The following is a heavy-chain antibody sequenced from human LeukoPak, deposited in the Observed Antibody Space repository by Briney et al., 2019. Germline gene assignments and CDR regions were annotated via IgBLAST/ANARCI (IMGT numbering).Heavy chain of an antibody. CDR1: GFIFSGFG. V-gene: IGHV3-30*03. Sequence: GGSLRLSCTGSGFIFSGFGIHWVRQVPGKGPQWVAVISHDGRTQKFEDSVKGRFTISRDNSKNTLYVQMNSLRAEDTAVYYCARLYSSTWENYFDYWGQGTLVTVSS. J-gene: IGHJ4*02. CDR3: ARLYSSTWENYFDY. D-gene: IGHD6-13*01. CDR2: ISHDGRTQ.